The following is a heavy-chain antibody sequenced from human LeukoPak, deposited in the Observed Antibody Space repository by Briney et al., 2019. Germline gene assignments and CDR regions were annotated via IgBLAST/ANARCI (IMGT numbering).Heavy chain of an antibody. J-gene: IGHJ3*02. CDR2: IKQDGSEK. V-gene: IGHV3-7*01. Sequence: PGGSLRLFCAASGFPFSSYRMRWVRQATGKGLEWVANIKQDGSEKYYVDSVKGRFTISRDHAKNSLYLQMNSLRAEDTAVYYCARSPSGYYDSSGYSHPDAFDIWGQGTMVTVSS. D-gene: IGHD3-22*01. CDR1: GFPFSSYR. CDR3: ARSPSGYYDSSGYSHPDAFDI.